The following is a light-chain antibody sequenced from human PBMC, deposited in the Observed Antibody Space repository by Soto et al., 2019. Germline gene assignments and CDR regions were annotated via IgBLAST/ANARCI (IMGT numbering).Light chain of an antibody. Sequence: EIVLTQSPGTLSLSPGESAALSCRASQSVTSNYLVWYRQKPGQAPRLLIYAISSRAAGIPDRFNGSGSGTDFTLTITRLEPEDSAVYYCQQHSNSPWTFGQGTWVEV. CDR1: QSVTSNY. V-gene: IGKV3D-20*02. CDR3: QQHSNSPWT. J-gene: IGKJ1*01. CDR2: AIS.